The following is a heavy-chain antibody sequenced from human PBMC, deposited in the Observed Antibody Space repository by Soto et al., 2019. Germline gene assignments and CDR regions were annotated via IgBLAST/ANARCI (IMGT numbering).Heavy chain of an antibody. CDR2: ISSSSSYI. CDR3: ARDLWRFDWLSQGYGMDV. V-gene: IGHV3-21*01. Sequence: GGSLRLSCAASGFTFSSYSMNWVRQAPGKGLEWVSSISSSSSYIYYADSVKGRFTISRDNAKNSLYLQMNSLRAEDTAVYYCARDLWRFDWLSQGYGMDVWGQGITVTVSS. CDR1: GFTFSSYS. J-gene: IGHJ6*02. D-gene: IGHD3-9*01.